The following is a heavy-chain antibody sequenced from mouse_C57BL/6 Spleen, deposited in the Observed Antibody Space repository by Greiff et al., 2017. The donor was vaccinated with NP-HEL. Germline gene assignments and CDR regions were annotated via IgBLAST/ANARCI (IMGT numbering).Heavy chain of an antibody. D-gene: IGHD1-1*01. J-gene: IGHJ1*03. CDR3: ANYYGSSYVWYFDV. CDR1: GYSFTGYW. Sequence: QVQLQQSGAELMKPGASVKLSCKATGYSFTGYWLVWLKQRPRHGLEWIGEILPGSGSTNYNAKFQGQATFTANTSSNTAYMQLSSLTTEDTAIYYSANYYGSSYVWYFDVWGTGTTVTVSS. V-gene: IGHV1-9*01. CDR2: ILPGSGST.